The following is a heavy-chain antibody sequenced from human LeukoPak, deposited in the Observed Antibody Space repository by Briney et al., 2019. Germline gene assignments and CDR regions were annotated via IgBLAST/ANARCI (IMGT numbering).Heavy chain of an antibody. CDR2: VYYSGST. CDR3: ARSIIGTRSKFDY. V-gene: IGHV4-59*08. Sequence: KPSETLSLTCTVSGGSISSYYWSWIRQPPGKGLEWIGYVYYSGSTNYNPSLKRRVTISVDTSKNHFSLKLSSVTAADTAVYSCARSIIGTRSKFDYWGQGTLVTVSS. D-gene: IGHD1/OR15-1a*01. J-gene: IGHJ4*02. CDR1: GGSISSYY.